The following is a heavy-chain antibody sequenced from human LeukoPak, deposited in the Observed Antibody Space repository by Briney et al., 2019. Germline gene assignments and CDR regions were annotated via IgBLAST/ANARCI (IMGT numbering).Heavy chain of an antibody. Sequence: SETLSLTCTVPGGSISSYYWSWIRQPAGKGLEWIGRIYTSGSTNYNPSLKSRVTMSVDTSKNQFSLKLSSVTAADTAVYYCARTVYYDFWSGYYTDYYYYMDVWGKGTTVTVSS. CDR3: ARTVYYDFWSGYYTDYYYYMDV. V-gene: IGHV4-4*07. CDR1: GGSISSYY. D-gene: IGHD3-3*01. J-gene: IGHJ6*03. CDR2: IYTSGST.